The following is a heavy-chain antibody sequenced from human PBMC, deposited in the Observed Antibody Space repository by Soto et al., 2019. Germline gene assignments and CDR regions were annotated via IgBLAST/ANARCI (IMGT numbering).Heavy chain of an antibody. Sequence: QVQLVQSEAEVKKPGASVKVSCKTSGYIFTSYGISWVRQAPGQGLEWMGWISTHNGNTNYAQKLQDRGTMTTDTSTSTAYMELRSLRSDDTAVYYCARENSYYGSGTYYFYGMDVWGHGTTVTVSS. CDR2: ISTHNGNT. CDR1: GYIFTSYG. D-gene: IGHD3-10*01. CDR3: ARENSYYGSGTYYFYGMDV. J-gene: IGHJ6*02. V-gene: IGHV1-18*01.